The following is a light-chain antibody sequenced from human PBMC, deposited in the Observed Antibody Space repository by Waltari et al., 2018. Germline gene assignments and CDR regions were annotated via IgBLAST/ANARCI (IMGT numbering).Light chain of an antibody. CDR2: KAS. J-gene: IGKJ1*01. Sequence: DIQMTQSPSTLSASVGDRVTITCRASQSVNRWLAWYQQKPGKAPKLLISKASALQNGVAPRFSGGGSGTEFTPTISNLQPDDSSTYYCQQYEAFPVTFGHGTKVEIK. CDR3: QQYEAFPVT. CDR1: QSVNRW. V-gene: IGKV1-5*03.